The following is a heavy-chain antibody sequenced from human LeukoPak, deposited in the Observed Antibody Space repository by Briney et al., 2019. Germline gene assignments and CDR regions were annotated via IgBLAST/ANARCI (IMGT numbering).Heavy chain of an antibody. CDR3: ARQKDYDIYAFDI. V-gene: IGHV5-51*01. CDR2: IYPGDSDT. CDR1: GYSFTSYW. J-gene: IGHJ3*02. D-gene: IGHD3-9*01. Sequence: GESLKISCKGSGYSFTSYWIGWVRQMPGKGLEWMGIIYPGDSDTRYSPSFQGQVTISADKSIRAAYLQRSSLKASDTAMYYCARQKDYDIYAFDIWGQGTMVTVSS.